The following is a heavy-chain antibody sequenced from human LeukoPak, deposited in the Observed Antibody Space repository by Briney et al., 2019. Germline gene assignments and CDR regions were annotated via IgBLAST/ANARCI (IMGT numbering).Heavy chain of an antibody. Sequence: TGGSLRLSCAASGFTFSRFWMNWVRQAPGRGLEWVANIDQSGGRNNYVDSVKGRFTISRDNAKNSLFLEMSSLRADDTAVYFCARDVGGGTFDIWGQGTTVTVSS. CDR1: GFTFSRFW. CDR2: IDQSGGRN. CDR3: ARDVGGGTFDI. V-gene: IGHV3-7*05. D-gene: IGHD3-3*01. J-gene: IGHJ3*02.